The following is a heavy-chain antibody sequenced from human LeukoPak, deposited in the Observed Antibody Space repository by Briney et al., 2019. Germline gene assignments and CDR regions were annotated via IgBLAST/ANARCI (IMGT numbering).Heavy chain of an antibody. J-gene: IGHJ4*02. CDR2: IYYSGST. CDR3: ARGRRGTSCYDY. V-gene: IGHV4-39*01. Sequence: PSETLSLTCTVSGGSISSSSYYWGWIRQPPGKGLEWIGSIYYSGSTYYNPSLKSRVTISVDTSKNQFPLKLSSVTAADTAVYYCARGRRGTSCYDYWGQGTLVTVSS. D-gene: IGHD2-2*01. CDR1: GGSISSSSYY.